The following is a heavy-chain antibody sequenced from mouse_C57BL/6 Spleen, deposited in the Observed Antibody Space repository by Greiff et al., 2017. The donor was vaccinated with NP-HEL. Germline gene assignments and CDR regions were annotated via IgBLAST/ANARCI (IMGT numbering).Heavy chain of an antibody. Sequence: QVQLKQPGAELVMPGASVKLSCKASGYTFTSYWMHWVKQRPGQGLEWIGEIDPSDSYPNYNQKFKGKSTLTVDKSSSTAYMQLSSLTSEDSAVYYCARKDWDYFDYWGQGTTLTVSS. V-gene: IGHV1-69*01. CDR3: ARKDWDYFDY. J-gene: IGHJ2*01. CDR2: IDPSDSYP. CDR1: GYTFTSYW. D-gene: IGHD4-1*01.